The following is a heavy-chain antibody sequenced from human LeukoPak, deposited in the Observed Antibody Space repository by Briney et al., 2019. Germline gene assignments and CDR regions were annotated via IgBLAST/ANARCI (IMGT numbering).Heavy chain of an antibody. D-gene: IGHD2-21*02. Sequence: SVTVSCKASGYTFTGYYMHWVRQAPGQGLEWMGWINPNSGGTNYAQKFQGRVTMTRDTSISTAYMELSRLRSDDTAVYYCARDPGDPMNFDYWGQGTLVTVSS. CDR3: ARDPGDPMNFDY. CDR1: GYTFTGYY. V-gene: IGHV1-2*02. J-gene: IGHJ4*02. CDR2: INPNSGGT.